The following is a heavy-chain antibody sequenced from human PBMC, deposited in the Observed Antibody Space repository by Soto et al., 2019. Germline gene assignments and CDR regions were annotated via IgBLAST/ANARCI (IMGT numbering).Heavy chain of an antibody. CDR3: AKSPRGTMVRGVTSYYFDY. V-gene: IGHV3-9*01. CDR1: GFTFDDYA. D-gene: IGHD3-10*01. Sequence: GGSLRLSCAASGFTFDDYAMHWVRQAPGKGLEWVSGISWNSGSIGYADSVKGRFTISRDNAKNSLYLQMNSLRAEDTALYYCAKSPRGTMVRGVTSYYFDYWGQGTLVTVSS. CDR2: ISWNSGSI. J-gene: IGHJ4*02.